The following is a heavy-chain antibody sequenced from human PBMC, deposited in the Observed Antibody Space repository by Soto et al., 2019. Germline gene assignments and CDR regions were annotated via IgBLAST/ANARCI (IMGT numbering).Heavy chain of an antibody. V-gene: IGHV4-59*01. CDR2: IYYSGST. D-gene: IGHD6-13*01. Sequence: PSETLSLTCTVSGGSISSYCWSWIRQPPGKGLEWIGYIYYSGSTNYNPSLKSRVTISVDTSKNQFSLKLSSVTAADTAVYYCARLGLDAFDIWGQGTMVTVSS. CDR1: GGSISSYC. CDR3: ARLGLDAFDI. J-gene: IGHJ3*02.